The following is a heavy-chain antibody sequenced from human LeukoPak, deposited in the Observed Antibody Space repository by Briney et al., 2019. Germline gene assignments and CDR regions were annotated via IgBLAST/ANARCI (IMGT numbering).Heavy chain of an antibody. V-gene: IGHV5-51*01. CDR3: ARMRGLCGAPAHFDY. D-gene: IGHD4-17*01. CDR1: GYSFTTYW. Sequence: GESLKISCKGSGYSFTTYWIGWVRQMPGKGLEWMGIIYPGDSDTRYSPSFQGQVTISAEKSISTAHLQWSSLKASDTAMYYCARMRGLCGAPAHFDYWGQGSLVTVSS. CDR2: IYPGDSDT. J-gene: IGHJ4*02.